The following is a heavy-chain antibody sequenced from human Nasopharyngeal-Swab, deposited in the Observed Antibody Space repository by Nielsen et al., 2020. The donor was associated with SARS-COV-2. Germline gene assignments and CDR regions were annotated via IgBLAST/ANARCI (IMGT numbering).Heavy chain of an antibody. CDR1: GFTFDDYG. CDR3: ARGYGSGSYSYMDV. D-gene: IGHD3-10*01. Sequence: GSLRLSCAASGFTFDDYGMSWIRQPPGKGLEWIGYIYYSGSTNYNPSLKSRVTISVDTSKNQFSLKLSSVTAADTAVYYCARGYGSGSYSYMDVWGKGTTVTVSS. J-gene: IGHJ6*03. V-gene: IGHV4-59*01. CDR2: IYYSGST.